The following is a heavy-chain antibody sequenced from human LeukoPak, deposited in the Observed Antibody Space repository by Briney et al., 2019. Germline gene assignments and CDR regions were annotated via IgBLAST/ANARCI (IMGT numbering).Heavy chain of an antibody. V-gene: IGHV3-9*01. D-gene: IGHD1-26*01. Sequence: PGGSLRLSCAASGFTFDDYAMHWVRQAPGKGLEWVSGISWNSGSTGYADTVKGRFTISRDNAKNSLYLQMNSLRAEDTALYYCAKDTEWELQKGHFVYWGQGTLVTVSS. CDR2: ISWNSGST. CDR1: GFTFDDYA. J-gene: IGHJ4*02. CDR3: AKDTEWELQKGHFVY.